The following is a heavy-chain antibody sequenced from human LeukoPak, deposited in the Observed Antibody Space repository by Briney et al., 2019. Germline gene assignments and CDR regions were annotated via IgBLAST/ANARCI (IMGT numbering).Heavy chain of an antibody. D-gene: IGHD6-13*01. J-gene: IGHJ6*03. CDR2: IKSKTDGGTT. CDR3: ARVLAAWYMDV. CDR1: GFTFSNAW. V-gene: IGHV3-15*01. Sequence: PGGSLRLSCAASGFTFSNAWMSWVRQAPGKGLEWVGRIKSKTDGGTTDYAAPVKGRFTISRDDSKNTLYLQINSLRAEDTAVYFCARVLAAWYMDVWGKGTTVTVSS.